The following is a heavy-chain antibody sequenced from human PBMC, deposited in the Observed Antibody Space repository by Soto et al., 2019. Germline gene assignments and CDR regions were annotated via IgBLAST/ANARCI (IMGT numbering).Heavy chain of an antibody. D-gene: IGHD1-20*01. Sequence: QVQLVQSGAEVKKPGASVKVSCKASGYTFTSYAIHWVRQAPGQRLEWMGWINAGNGNTKYSQKLQGRVTITRATSASTASMELSSLRSDDTDVYYCARGLYNPSDYWGQGTLVTVSS. CDR1: GYTFTSYA. CDR3: ARGLYNPSDY. J-gene: IGHJ4*02. CDR2: INAGNGNT. V-gene: IGHV1-3*01.